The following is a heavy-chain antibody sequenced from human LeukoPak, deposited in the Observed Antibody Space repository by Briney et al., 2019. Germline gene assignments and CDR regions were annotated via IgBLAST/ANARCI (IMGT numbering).Heavy chain of an antibody. CDR2: IYHSGST. Sequence: PSETLSLTCAVSGGSISSGGYSWSRIRQPPGKGLEWIGYIYHSGSTYYNPSLKSRVTISVDRSKNQFSLKLSSVTAADTAVYYCARAQIMITFGGVIVNAFDIWGQGTMVTVSS. J-gene: IGHJ3*02. D-gene: IGHD3-16*02. CDR3: ARAQIMITFGGVIVNAFDI. V-gene: IGHV4-30-2*01. CDR1: GGSISSGGYS.